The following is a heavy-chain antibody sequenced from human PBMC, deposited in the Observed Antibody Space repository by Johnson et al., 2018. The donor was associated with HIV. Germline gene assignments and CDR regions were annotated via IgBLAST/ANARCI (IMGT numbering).Heavy chain of an antibody. V-gene: IGHV3-30*04. CDR2: ISYDGSNK. J-gene: IGHJ3*02. D-gene: IGHD6-6*01. CDR1: GFTFSSYA. CDR3: AREYSSLSQGAFDI. Sequence: MQLVESGGGVVQPGRSLRLSCAASGFTFSSYAMHWVRQAPGKGLEWVAVISYDGSNKYYADSVEGRFTISRDNSKNTLYLQMNSLRAEDTAVYYCAREYSSLSQGAFDIWGQGTMVTVSS.